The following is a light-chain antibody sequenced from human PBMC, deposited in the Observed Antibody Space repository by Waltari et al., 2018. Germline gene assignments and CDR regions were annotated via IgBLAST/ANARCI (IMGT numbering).Light chain of an antibody. CDR3: QQYKSPPWT. Sequence: KLTQSTPTLSASVGDRVNITCRASQSISSWLAWYQQKPGKAPNLLIYNASTLENGVPSRFSGSGSGTEFTLTINSLQPDDFATYFCQQYKSPPWTFGQGTKVDI. CDR1: QSISSW. CDR2: NAS. V-gene: IGKV1-5*03. J-gene: IGKJ1*01.